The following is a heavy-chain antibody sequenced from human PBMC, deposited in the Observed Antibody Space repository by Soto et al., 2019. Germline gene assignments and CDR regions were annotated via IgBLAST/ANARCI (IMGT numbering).Heavy chain of an antibody. Sequence: QVQLVQSGAEVKKPGSSVKVSCKASGGTFSSYAISWVRQAPGQGLEWMGGIIPIFGTANYAQKFQGRVTITSNESTRTAYMELSSRGSEATAVYCCARLTVAALDRDYWGQGTLVTVSS. CDR1: GGTFSSYA. CDR2: IIPIFGTA. J-gene: IGHJ4*02. D-gene: IGHD6-19*01. V-gene: IGHV1-69*05. CDR3: ARLTVAALDRDY.